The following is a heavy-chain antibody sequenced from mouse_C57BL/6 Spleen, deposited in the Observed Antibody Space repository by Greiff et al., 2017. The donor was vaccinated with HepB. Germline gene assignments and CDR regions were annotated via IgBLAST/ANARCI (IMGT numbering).Heavy chain of an antibody. J-gene: IGHJ3*01. CDR3: TNSLFAY. Sequence: QVQLKQSGAELVRPGASVTLSCKASGYTFTDYEMHWVKQTPVHGLEWIGAIDPETGGTAYNQKFKGKAILTADKSSSTAYMELRSLTSEDSAVYYCTNSLFAYWGQGTLVTVSA. V-gene: IGHV1-15*01. CDR2: IDPETGGT. CDR1: GYTFTDYE.